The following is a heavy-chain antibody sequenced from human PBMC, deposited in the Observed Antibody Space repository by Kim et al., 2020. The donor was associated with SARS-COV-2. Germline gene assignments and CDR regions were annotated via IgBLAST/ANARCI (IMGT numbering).Heavy chain of an antibody. Sequence: ASVKVSCKASGYTFTSYDINWVRQATGQGLEWMGWMNPNSGNTGYAQKFQGRVTMTRNTSISTAYMELSSLRSEDTAVYYCARGLNQWYSSSWNFDYWGQGTLVTVSS. CDR2: MNPNSGNT. CDR1: GYTFTSYD. J-gene: IGHJ4*02. D-gene: IGHD6-13*01. CDR3: ARGLNQWYSSSWNFDY. V-gene: IGHV1-8*01.